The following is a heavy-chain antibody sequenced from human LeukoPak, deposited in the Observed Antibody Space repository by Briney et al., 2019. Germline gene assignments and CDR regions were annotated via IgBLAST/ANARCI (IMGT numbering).Heavy chain of an antibody. CDR1: GYTFTSYD. V-gene: IGHV1-8*01. J-gene: IGHJ5*02. CDR2: MSPNSGNT. CDR3: ARLYSSGWYNWFDP. Sequence: ASVKVSCKASGYTFTSYDINWVRQATGQGLEWMGWMSPNSGNTGYAQKFQGRVTMTRNTSISTAYMELSSLRSEDTAVYYCARLYSSGWYNWFDPWGQGTLVTVSS. D-gene: IGHD6-19*01.